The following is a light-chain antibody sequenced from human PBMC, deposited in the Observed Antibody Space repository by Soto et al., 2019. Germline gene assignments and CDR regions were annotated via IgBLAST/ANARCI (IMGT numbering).Light chain of an antibody. CDR3: QMYNSAPFT. J-gene: IGKJ3*01. CDR2: AAS. CDR1: QGISKY. V-gene: IGKV1-27*01. Sequence: DIQMTQSPSSLSASVGARVTISCRASQGISKYLVWYQQKPGKVPKLLIYAASTLQSGVPSRFSGSGSGADFTLTISSLQPEDVATYYCQMYNSAPFTFGPGTKVDIK.